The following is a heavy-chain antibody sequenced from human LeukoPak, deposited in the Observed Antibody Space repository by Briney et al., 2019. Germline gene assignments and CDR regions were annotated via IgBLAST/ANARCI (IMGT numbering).Heavy chain of an antibody. J-gene: IGHJ4*02. CDR1: GFTFSSYG. D-gene: IGHD3-22*01. V-gene: IGHV3-30*02. CDR3: VKVDT. Sequence: GGSLRLSCAASGFTFSSYGTHWVRQAPGKGLEWVAFIRYDGSNKYYADSVKGRFTISRDNSRNTLYLQMDSPSAEDTAVYYCVKVDTWGQGTLVTVSS. CDR2: IRYDGSNK.